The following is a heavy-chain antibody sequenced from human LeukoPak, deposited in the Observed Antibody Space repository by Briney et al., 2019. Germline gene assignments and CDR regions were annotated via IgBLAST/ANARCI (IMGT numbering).Heavy chain of an antibody. CDR2: IIPILGIA. J-gene: IGHJ4*02. D-gene: IGHD1-26*01. CDR3: ANSPRSWAYFDY. CDR1: GGTFSSYA. Sequence: SVKVSCKASGGTFSSYAISWVRQAPGQGLEWMGRIIPILGIANYAQKFQGRVTITADKSTSTAYMELSSLRAEDTAVYYCANSPRSWAYFDYWGQGTLVTVSS. V-gene: IGHV1-69*04.